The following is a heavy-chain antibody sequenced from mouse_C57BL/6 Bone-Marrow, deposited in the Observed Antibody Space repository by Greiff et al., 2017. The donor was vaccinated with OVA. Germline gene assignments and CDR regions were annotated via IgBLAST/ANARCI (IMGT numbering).Heavy chain of an antibody. J-gene: IGHJ3*01. V-gene: IGHV5-12*01. CDR2: ISNGGGST. Sequence: EVMLVESGGGLVQPGGSLKLSCAASGFTFSDYYMYWVRQTPEKRLEWVAYISNGGGSTYYPDTVKGRFTFARDNAKNTLYLHMSRLKSEDTAMYYCARALASSWAWFAYWGKGTMVTVSA. D-gene: IGHD2-10*02. CDR1: GFTFSDYY. CDR3: ARALASSWAWFAY.